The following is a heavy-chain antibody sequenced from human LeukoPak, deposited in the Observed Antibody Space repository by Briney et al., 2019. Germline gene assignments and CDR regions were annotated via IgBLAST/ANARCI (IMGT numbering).Heavy chain of an antibody. Sequence: ASVKVSCKASGYTFTSYYMHWVRQAPGQGLEWMGIINPSGGSTSYAQKFQGRVTMTRDTSTSTVYMELSSLRSEDTAVYYCAREGTVDNWNDEGWFDPWGQGTLVTVSS. CDR2: INPSGGST. CDR3: AREGTVDNWNDEGWFDP. CDR1: GYTFTSYY. J-gene: IGHJ5*02. V-gene: IGHV1-46*01. D-gene: IGHD1-1*01.